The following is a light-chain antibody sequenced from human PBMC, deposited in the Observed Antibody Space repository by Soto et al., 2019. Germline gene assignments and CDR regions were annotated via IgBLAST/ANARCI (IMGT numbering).Light chain of an antibody. Sequence: QSVLAQPASVSASPGQSTTISCTGTSSDVGGSNFVSWYQQHPGKPPKLIIYDVATRPSGVSNRFSGSKSGSTASLIISRLQTEDEADYYCVSFTSSTTYVFGSGTKVTVL. V-gene: IGLV2-14*03. CDR1: SSDVGGSNF. CDR2: DVA. CDR3: VSFTSSTTYV. J-gene: IGLJ1*01.